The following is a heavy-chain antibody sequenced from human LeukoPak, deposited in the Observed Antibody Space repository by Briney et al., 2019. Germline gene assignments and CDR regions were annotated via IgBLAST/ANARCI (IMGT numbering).Heavy chain of an antibody. V-gene: IGHV3-23*01. CDR1: GFTFSNYV. Sequence: GGSLRLSCAASGFTFSNYVMTWVRQAPGKGLEWVSSISGSGDSTYYADSVKGRFTISRDNFKNTLHLQMNSLRAEDTAVYYCAKVGCSGGSCYSVDYWGQGTLVTVSS. CDR3: AKVGCSGGSCYSVDY. D-gene: IGHD2-15*01. J-gene: IGHJ4*02. CDR2: ISGSGDST.